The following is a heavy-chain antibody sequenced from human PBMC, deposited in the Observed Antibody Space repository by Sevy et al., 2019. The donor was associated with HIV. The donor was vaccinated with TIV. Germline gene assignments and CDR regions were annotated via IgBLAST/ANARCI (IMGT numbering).Heavy chain of an antibody. V-gene: IGHV3-30*18. D-gene: IGHD4-17*01. Sequence: GGSLRLSCAAPGFTFSSYGMHWVRQAPGKGLEWVAVISYDGSNKYYADSVKGRFTISRDNSKNTLYLQMNSLRAEDTAVYYCAKDRGRTTTVKYYWGQGTLVTVSS. CDR1: GFTFSSYG. J-gene: IGHJ4*02. CDR2: ISYDGSNK. CDR3: AKDRGRTTTVKYY.